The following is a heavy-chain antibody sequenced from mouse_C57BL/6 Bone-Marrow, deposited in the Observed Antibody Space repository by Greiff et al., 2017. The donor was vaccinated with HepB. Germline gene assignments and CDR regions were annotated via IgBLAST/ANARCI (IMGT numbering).Heavy chain of an antibody. Sequence: VHLVESGPGLVQPSQSLFITCTVSGFSLTSYGVHWVRQSPGKGLEWLGVIWSGGSTDYNAAFISRLSISKDNSKSQVFFKMNSLQADDTAIYYCARFDDYPAWFAYWGQGTLVTVSA. CDR2: IWSGGST. D-gene: IGHD2-4*01. CDR1: GFSLTSYG. V-gene: IGHV2-2*01. J-gene: IGHJ3*01. CDR3: ARFDDYPAWFAY.